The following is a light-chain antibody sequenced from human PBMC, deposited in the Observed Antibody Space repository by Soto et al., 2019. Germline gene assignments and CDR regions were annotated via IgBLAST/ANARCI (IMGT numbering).Light chain of an antibody. Sequence: DIQMTQSPSSLSASVGDRVTITCQASQDISNYLNWYQQKPGKDPKLLIYVASNLETGVPSRFSGSGSGTDFDFTISSLQPEDIATYYCQQYDNLPVTFGQGTKLEIK. CDR2: VAS. J-gene: IGKJ2*01. CDR3: QQYDNLPVT. V-gene: IGKV1-33*01. CDR1: QDISNY.